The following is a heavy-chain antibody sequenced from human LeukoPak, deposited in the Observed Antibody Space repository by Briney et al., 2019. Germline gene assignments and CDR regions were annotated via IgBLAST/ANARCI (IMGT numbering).Heavy chain of an antibody. J-gene: IGHJ3*01. V-gene: IGHV3-48*02. CDR1: GFTFSSYT. CDR2: IGFGTI. CDR3: VRDHVYAFDV. Sequence: PGGSLRLSCAASGFTFSSYTMNWVRQAPGKGLEWVSYIGFGTISYADSVKGRFTISRDNAKSSLYLLMNSLRDEDTAVYYCVRDHVYAFDVWGQGTMVTVSS.